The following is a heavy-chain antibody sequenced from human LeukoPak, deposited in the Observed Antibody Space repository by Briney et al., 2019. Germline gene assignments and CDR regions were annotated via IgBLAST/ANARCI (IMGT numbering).Heavy chain of an antibody. D-gene: IGHD6-19*01. J-gene: IGHJ4*02. CDR3: AKDKGSGRYFDY. V-gene: IGHV3-9*01. CDR2: ISWNSGSI. Sequence: PGGSLRLSCAASGFTFDDYAMHWVRQAPGKGLEWVSGISWNSGSIGYADSVKGRFTISRDNAKNSLYLQMNSLRAEDTALYYCAKDKGSGRYFDYWGQGTLVTVSS. CDR1: GFTFDDYA.